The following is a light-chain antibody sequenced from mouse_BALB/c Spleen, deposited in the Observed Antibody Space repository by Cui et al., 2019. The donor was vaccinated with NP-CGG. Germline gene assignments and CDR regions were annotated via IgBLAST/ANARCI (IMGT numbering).Light chain of an antibody. CDR3: ALWYSNHWV. J-gene: IGLJ1*01. V-gene: IGLV1*01. CDR1: TGAVTTSNY. Sequence: QAVVPQESALTTSPGETVTLTCRSSTGAVTTSNYANWVQEKPDHLFTGLIGGTKNRAQGVPARFSGSLIGDKAALTITGAQTEDEAIYFCALWYSNHWVFGGGTKLTVL. CDR2: GTK.